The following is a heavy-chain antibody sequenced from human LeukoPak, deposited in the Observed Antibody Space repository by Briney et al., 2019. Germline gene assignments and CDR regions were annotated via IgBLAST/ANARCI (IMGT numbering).Heavy chain of an antibody. CDR3: ARDRFYSPFPFTFDI. CDR2: IYSGGST. D-gene: IGHD3-16*02. Sequence: GGSLRLSCAASGFTVNSNYMSWVRQAPGKGLEWVSVIYSGGSTYYADSVKGRFTISRDNSKNTLYLQMNSLRAEDTAVYYCARDRFYSPFPFTFDIWGQGTMVTVSS. J-gene: IGHJ3*02. CDR1: GFTVNSNY. V-gene: IGHV3-66*02.